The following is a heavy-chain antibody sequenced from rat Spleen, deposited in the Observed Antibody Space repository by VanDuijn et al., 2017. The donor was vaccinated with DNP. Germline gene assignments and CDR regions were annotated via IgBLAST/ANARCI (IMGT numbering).Heavy chain of an antibody. CDR2: ISTSGVVT. J-gene: IGHJ2*01. CDR1: GFTFNRYW. Sequence: EVQLVESGGDLVQPGRSLKLSCVASGFTFNRYWMTWVRQAPTKGLEWVADISTSGVVTYYRDSVKGRFTISRDNTENILYLQMDSLRSEDTATYYCTRCSTRAARLFDNWGQGAMVTVSS. CDR3: TRCSTRAARLFDN. D-gene: IGHD4-1*01. V-gene: IGHV5S13*01.